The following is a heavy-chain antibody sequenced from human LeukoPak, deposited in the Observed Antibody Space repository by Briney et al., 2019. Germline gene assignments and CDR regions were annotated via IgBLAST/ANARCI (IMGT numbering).Heavy chain of an antibody. CDR2: MNPNSGNT. CDR1: GYTFTSYD. V-gene: IGHV1-8*01. J-gene: IGHJ6*03. Sequence: ASVKVSCKASGYTFTSYDINWVRQATGQGLEWMGWMNPNSGNTGYAQKFQGRVTMTRNTSISTAYMELSSLRSEDTAVYYCARGPMADTVRYYYYYMDVWGKGTTVTISS. D-gene: IGHD4-17*01. CDR3: ARGPMADTVRYYYYYMDV.